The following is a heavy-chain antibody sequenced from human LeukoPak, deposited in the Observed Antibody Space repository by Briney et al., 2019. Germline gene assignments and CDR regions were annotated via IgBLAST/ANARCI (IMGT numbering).Heavy chain of an antibody. CDR1: GGSISSSNW. Sequence: SETLSLTCAVSGGSISSSNWWNWVRQSPGKGLEWIGEIYHSGSTNYSPSLKSRVTISVDKFKNQFSLKLSSVTAADTAVYYCATSRGSGSYSASWGQGTLVTVSS. V-gene: IGHV4-4*02. CDR3: ATSRGSGSYSAS. CDR2: IYHSGST. D-gene: IGHD3-10*01. J-gene: IGHJ5*02.